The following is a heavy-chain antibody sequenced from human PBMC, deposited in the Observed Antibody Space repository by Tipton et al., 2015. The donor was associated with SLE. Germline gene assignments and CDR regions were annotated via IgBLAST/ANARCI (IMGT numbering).Heavy chain of an antibody. CDR1: GGSITNDNHY. Sequence: TLSLTCTVSGGSITNDNHYWSWIRQPPGKGLEWIGYIYYSGSTNYNPSLKSRVTMSVDTPKNQFSLKLTSVTAADTAVYYCARISVDTTMAQRVDYGMDVWGQGTTVTVSS. D-gene: IGHD5-18*01. V-gene: IGHV4-61*01. CDR3: ARISVDTTMAQRVDYGMDV. J-gene: IGHJ6*02. CDR2: IYYSGST.